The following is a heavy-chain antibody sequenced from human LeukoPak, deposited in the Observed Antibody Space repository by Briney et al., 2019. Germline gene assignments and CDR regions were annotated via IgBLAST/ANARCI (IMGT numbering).Heavy chain of an antibody. Sequence: SETLSLTCSVFGDSISSSSYYWAWIRQSPEKGLEWIGSIYYTGGTYYSPSLKSRVTISVDTSKNQFSLKLSSVTAADTAVYYCARAPWAAAGPRWSWYFDLWGRGTLVTVSS. J-gene: IGHJ2*01. D-gene: IGHD6-13*01. V-gene: IGHV4-39*01. CDR2: IYYTGGT. CDR1: GDSISSSSYY. CDR3: ARAPWAAAGPRWSWYFDL.